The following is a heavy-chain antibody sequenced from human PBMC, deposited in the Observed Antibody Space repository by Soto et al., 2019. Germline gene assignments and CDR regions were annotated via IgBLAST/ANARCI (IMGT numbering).Heavy chain of an antibody. CDR1: GFTFSSYG. V-gene: IGHV3-33*01. D-gene: IGHD1-1*01. J-gene: IGHJ1*01. Sequence: QVQLVESGGGVVQPGRSLRLSCAASGFTFSSYGMHWVRQAPGKGLEWVAVIWYDGSNKYYADSVKGRFTISRDNSKNTLYRQMNSLIAEDTAVYYCARGGLEMATTKYFHHWGQGTLVTVSS. CDR2: IWYDGSNK. CDR3: ARGGLEMATTKYFHH.